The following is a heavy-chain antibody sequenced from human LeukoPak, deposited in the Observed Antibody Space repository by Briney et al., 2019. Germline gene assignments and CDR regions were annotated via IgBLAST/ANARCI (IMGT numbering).Heavy chain of an antibody. CDR2: IRSKANSYAT. V-gene: IGHV3-73*01. J-gene: IGHJ4*02. Sequence: GGSLNLSCPASGFSLRGSAMHWLRQASGKGGAWVGRIRSKANSYATAYAASVKGRFTISRDDSKNTAYLQMNSLKTEDTAVYYCTRRAVASDYWGQGTLVTVSS. CDR1: GFSLRGSA. CDR3: TRRAVASDY. D-gene: IGHD6-19*01.